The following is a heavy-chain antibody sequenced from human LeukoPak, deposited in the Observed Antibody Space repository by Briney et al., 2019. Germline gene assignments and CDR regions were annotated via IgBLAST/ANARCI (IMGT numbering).Heavy chain of an antibody. D-gene: IGHD1-1*01. Sequence: PGGSLRLSCAASGFTFSSYTMEWVRQAPGKGLEWVSSISTSSIYIYYTDSLKGRFTISRDNARNSLYLQMNSLRAEDTAVYYCARDQDWNDRGGLDYWGQGTLVTVSS. J-gene: IGHJ4*02. CDR3: ARDQDWNDRGGLDY. CDR2: ISTSSIYI. CDR1: GFTFSSYT. V-gene: IGHV3-21*01.